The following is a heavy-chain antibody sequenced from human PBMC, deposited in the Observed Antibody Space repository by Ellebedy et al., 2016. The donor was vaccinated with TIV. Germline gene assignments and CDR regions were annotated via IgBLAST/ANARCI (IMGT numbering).Heavy chain of an antibody. Sequence: PGGSLRLSCAASGFTFSSSVMTWVRQAPGKGLEWVSTISGGGGSSTYYADSVKGRFTISRDNSKSTMYLQMNSLRAEDTAVYYCAKDRRDGSSSSFYMDVWGKGIKVTVSS. CDR3: AKDRRDGSSSSFYMDV. CDR2: ISGGGGSST. CDR1: GFTFSSSV. J-gene: IGHJ6*03. V-gene: IGHV3-23*01. D-gene: IGHD6-13*01.